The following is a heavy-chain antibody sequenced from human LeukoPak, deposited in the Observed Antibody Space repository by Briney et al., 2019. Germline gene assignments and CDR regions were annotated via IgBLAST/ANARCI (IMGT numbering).Heavy chain of an antibody. D-gene: IGHD1-7*01. J-gene: IGHJ4*02. CDR1: GFTFSSYR. CDR3: ARSSRELGGYAPWELMPPFDY. CDR2: ISSSSSTI. Sequence: GGSLRLSCAASGFTFSSYRMNWVRQAPGKGLEWVSYISSSSSTIYYADSVKGGFTISRDNATNSLYLQMNSLRAEDTAVYYCARSSRELGGYAPWELMPPFDYWGQGTLVTVSS. V-gene: IGHV3-48*01.